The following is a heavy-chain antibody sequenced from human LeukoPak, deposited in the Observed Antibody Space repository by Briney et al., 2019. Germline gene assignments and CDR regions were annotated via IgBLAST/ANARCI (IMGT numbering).Heavy chain of an antibody. CDR2: IWYDGSNK. D-gene: IGHD3-9*01. CDR3: ARDAPTGYNDY. CDR1: GFTFSSYG. J-gene: IGHJ4*02. V-gene: IGHV3-33*01. Sequence: PGRPLRLSCAASGFTFSSYGMHWVRQAPGKGLEWVAVIWYDGSNKYYADSVKGRFTISRDNSKNTLYLQMNSLRAEDTAVYYCARDAPTGYNDYWGQGTLVTVSS.